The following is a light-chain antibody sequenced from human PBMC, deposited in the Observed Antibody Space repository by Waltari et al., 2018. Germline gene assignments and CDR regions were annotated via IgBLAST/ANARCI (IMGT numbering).Light chain of an antibody. J-gene: IGLJ2*01. CDR1: SSDVGGYNY. V-gene: IGLV2-8*01. CDR3: NSYAGSNTVI. Sequence: QSALTQPPSASGSPGQSVTISCPGTSSDVGGYNYVSWYQHHPGKAPTVIIYEVNKRPSGVLDRFSGSKSANTASLTVSGLQTEDEADYYCNSYAGSNTVIFGGGTKLTVL. CDR2: EVN.